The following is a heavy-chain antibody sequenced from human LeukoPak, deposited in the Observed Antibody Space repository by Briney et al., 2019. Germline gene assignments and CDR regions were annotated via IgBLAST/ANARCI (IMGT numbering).Heavy chain of an antibody. J-gene: IGHJ4*02. Sequence: GGSLRLSCSASGFTFTTDNMNWVRQALGEGVEWVSYISSSSSTIYYADSVKGRFTISRDNAKNSLYLQMNSLRAEDTAVYYCARDFLEDSYWGQGTLVTVSS. CDR3: ARDFLEDSY. CDR1: GFTFTTDN. CDR2: ISSSSSTI. V-gene: IGHV3-48*01. D-gene: IGHD3-3*01.